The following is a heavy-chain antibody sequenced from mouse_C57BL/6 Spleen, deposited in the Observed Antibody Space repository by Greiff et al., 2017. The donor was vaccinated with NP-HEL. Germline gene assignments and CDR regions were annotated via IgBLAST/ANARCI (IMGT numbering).Heavy chain of an antibody. CDR1: GFSLTSYG. Sequence: QVQLQQSGPGLVQPSQSLSITCTVSGFSLTSYGVHWVRQSPGKGLEWLGVIWSGGSTDYNAAFISRLSISKDNSKSQVFFKMNSLQADDTAIYYCARMGLTFYYFDYWGQGTTLTVSS. J-gene: IGHJ2*01. CDR3: ARMGLTFYYFDY. V-gene: IGHV2-2*01. D-gene: IGHD3-1*01. CDR2: IWSGGST.